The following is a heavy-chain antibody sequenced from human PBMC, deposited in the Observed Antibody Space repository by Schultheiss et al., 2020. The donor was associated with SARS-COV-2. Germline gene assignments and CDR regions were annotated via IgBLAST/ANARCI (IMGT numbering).Heavy chain of an antibody. CDR1: GFTFSSYA. V-gene: IGHV3-48*01. CDR2: ISSSSSTI. Sequence: GESLKISCAASGFTFSSYAMHWVRQAPGKGLEWVSYISSSSSTIYYADSVKGRFTISRDNAKNSLYLQMNSLRAEDTAVYYCSVGYFDYWGQGTLVTVSS. J-gene: IGHJ4*02. CDR3: SVGYFDY.